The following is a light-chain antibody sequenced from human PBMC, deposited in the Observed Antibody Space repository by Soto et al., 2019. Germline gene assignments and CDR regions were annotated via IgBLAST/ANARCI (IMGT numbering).Light chain of an antibody. Sequence: QAVLTQPPSVSGAPGQRVTISCTGSNSNIGADYAVHWYQHLPGTAPKLLLTGDTSRPSGVPDRFSGSKSGDTASLTISGLQAEDEADYYCSSYTGSSTLEVFGSGTKLTVL. CDR1: NSNIGADYA. J-gene: IGLJ1*01. V-gene: IGLV1-40*01. CDR2: GDT. CDR3: SSYTGSSTLEV.